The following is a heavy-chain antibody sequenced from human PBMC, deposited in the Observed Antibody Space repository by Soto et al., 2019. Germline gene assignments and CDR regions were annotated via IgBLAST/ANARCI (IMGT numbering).Heavy chain of an antibody. D-gene: IGHD2-21*01. CDR1: GYTFTSYA. V-gene: IGHV1-3*01. CDR2: INAGNGNR. Sequence: QVQLVQSGAEVKKPGASVKVSCKASGYTFTSYAMHWVRQAPGQRLEWMGWINAGNGNRKYSQKFQGRVTITSDTSASTAYMELRSLRAEDTAVYYCAREVWDYWGQGTLVTVSS. CDR3: AREVWDY. J-gene: IGHJ4*02.